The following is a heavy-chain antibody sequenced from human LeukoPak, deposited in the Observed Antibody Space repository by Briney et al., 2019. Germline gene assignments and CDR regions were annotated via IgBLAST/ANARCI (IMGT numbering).Heavy chain of an antibody. V-gene: IGHV4-59*01. CDR1: GGSISSYY. J-gene: IGHJ4*02. CDR3: ARGGSSGYDPFDY. Sequence: SESLSLTCTVSGGSISSYYWSWIRQPPGKGLEWIAYIFYSGSTNYNPSLKSRVTISVDTSKTQFSLKLSSVTAADTAVYYCARGGSSGYDPFDYWGQGTLVTVSS. D-gene: IGHD5-12*01. CDR2: IFYSGST.